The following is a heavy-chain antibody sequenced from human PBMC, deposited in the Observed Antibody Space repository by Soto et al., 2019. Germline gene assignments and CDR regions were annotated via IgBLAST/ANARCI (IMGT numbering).Heavy chain of an antibody. CDR1: GGSISSYY. V-gene: IGHV4-4*07. CDR3: ARDIIVPAAYYYYGMDV. CDR2: IYTSGST. Sequence: QVQLQESGPGLVKPSETLSLTCTVSGGSISSYYWSWIRQPAGKGLEWNGRIYTSGSTNYNPSPKSRVTMSVDTSKNQFSLKLSAVTAADTAVYYCARDIIVPAAYYYYGMDVWGQGTTVTVSS. J-gene: IGHJ6*02. D-gene: IGHD2-2*01.